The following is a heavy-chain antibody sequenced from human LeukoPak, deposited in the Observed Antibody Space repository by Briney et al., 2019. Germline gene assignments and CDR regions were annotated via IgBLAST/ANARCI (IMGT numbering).Heavy chain of an antibody. D-gene: IGHD3-3*01. J-gene: IGHJ6*03. CDR3: AKGTFGVVTEAYMDV. V-gene: IGHV3-9*03. CDR2: ISWNSGSI. Sequence: GGSLRLSCAASGFTFDDYAMHWVRQAPGKGLEWVSGISWNSGSIGYADSVKGRFTISRDNAKNSLYLQMNSLRAEDMALYYCAKGTFGVVTEAYMDVWGKGTTVTVSS. CDR1: GFTFDDYA.